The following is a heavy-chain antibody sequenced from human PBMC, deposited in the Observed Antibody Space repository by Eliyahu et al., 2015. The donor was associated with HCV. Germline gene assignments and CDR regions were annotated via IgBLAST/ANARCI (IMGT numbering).Heavy chain of an antibody. CDR1: GYSFSDFY. J-gene: IGHJ4*02. CDR3: ARDNNEMDF. CDR2: MGPHSGDT. D-gene: IGHD2-8*01. V-gene: IGHV1-2*06. Sequence: QVQLLQSGAEVTKSGASVRVSCKASGYSFSDFYIHWIRQAPGQGLEGLGRMGPHSGDTNYTRNFQGRVTLTRDTSTNTVYMVLNNLRHDDTAVYFCARDNNEMDFWGQGTLVTVSS.